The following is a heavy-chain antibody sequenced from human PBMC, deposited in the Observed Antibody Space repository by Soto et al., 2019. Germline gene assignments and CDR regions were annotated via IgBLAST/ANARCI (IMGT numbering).Heavy chain of an antibody. CDR1: GFTFSSYA. V-gene: IGHV3-30*04. D-gene: IGHD1-26*01. Sequence: GGSLRLSCAASGFTFSSYAMHWVRQAPGMGLEWVAVISYDGRDKYYPDSVKGRFTISRDNSKNTLYLQMNSLRAEDTAVYYCARSAGGSYPQYDYWDQGTLVTVSS. CDR2: ISYDGRDK. J-gene: IGHJ4*02. CDR3: ARSAGGSYPQYDY.